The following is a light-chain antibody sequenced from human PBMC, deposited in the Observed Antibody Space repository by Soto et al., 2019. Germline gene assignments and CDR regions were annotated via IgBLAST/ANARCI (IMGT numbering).Light chain of an antibody. V-gene: IGLV2-8*01. Sequence: QSVLTQPPSASGSPRRSVTISCTGTSSDVGGYNFVSWYQQHPGKAPKLIIYEVSKRPSGVPDRFSGSKSGNTASLTVSGLQAEDEADYYCSSYAGSNNRYVFGTGTKLTVL. CDR2: EVS. J-gene: IGLJ1*01. CDR1: SSDVGGYNF. CDR3: SSYAGSNNRYV.